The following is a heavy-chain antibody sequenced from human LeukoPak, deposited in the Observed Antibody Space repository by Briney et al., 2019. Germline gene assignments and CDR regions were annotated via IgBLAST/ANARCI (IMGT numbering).Heavy chain of an antibody. Sequence: GASVKVSCKASGYTFTSYGISWVRQAPGQGLEWMGWISAYNGNTNYAQKIQGRVTMTTDTSTSTAYMELRSLRSDDTAVYYCARVYRYSSSWYGFYNWFDPWGQGTRVTVSS. CDR1: GYTFTSYG. D-gene: IGHD6-13*01. V-gene: IGHV1-18*01. CDR3: ARVYRYSSSWYGFYNWFDP. J-gene: IGHJ5*02. CDR2: ISAYNGNT.